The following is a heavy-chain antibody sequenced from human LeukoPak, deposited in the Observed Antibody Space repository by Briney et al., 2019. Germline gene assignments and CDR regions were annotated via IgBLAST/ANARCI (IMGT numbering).Heavy chain of an antibody. V-gene: IGHV1-69*01. D-gene: IGHD2-2*01. Sequence: ASVKVSCKASGYTFTSYGISWVRQAPGQGLEWMGGIIPIFGTANYAQKFQGRVTITADESTSTAYMELSSLRSEDTAVYYCATGYCSSTSCPRDYWYFDLWGRGTLVTVSS. CDR1: GYTFTSYG. CDR3: ATGYCSSTSCPRDYWYFDL. J-gene: IGHJ2*01. CDR2: IIPIFGTA.